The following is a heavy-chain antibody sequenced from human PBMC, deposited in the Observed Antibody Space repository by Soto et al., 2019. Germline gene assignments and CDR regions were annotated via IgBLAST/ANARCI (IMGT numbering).Heavy chain of an antibody. Sequence: QVHLVQSGAEVQKPGASVRISCQASGYAFTTSAIHWVRQAPGQSLEWMGWINPATGDTKYSQYVRGRVTLALDTSATTAYMDLRSLASHDTAVYYCARASGRSKLLPFYFAPWGQGTQVTVSS. D-gene: IGHD1-26*01. CDR3: ARASGRSKLLPFYFAP. J-gene: IGHJ5*02. CDR2: INPATGDT. V-gene: IGHV1-3*01. CDR1: GYAFTTSA.